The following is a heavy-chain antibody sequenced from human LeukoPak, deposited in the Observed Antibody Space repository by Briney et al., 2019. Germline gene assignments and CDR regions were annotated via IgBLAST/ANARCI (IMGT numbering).Heavy chain of an antibody. CDR3: ARDRDTAMVHDAFDI. Sequence: GGSLRLSCAASGFTVSSNYMSWVRQAPGKGLEWVSVIYSGGSTYYADSVKGRFTISRDNSKNTLYLQMNSLRAEDTAVYYCARDRDTAMVHDAFDIWGQGTMVTVSS. CDR1: GFTVSSNY. D-gene: IGHD5-18*01. CDR2: IYSGGST. J-gene: IGHJ3*02. V-gene: IGHV3-53*01.